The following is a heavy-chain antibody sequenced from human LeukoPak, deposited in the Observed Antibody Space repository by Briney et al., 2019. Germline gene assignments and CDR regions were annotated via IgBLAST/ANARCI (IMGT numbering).Heavy chain of an antibody. CDR1: GGSFSGYY. CDR3: ARGSDYGGNPVGSYFDY. Sequence: PSETLSLTCAVYGGSFSGYYWSWIRQPPGKGLEWIGEINHSGSTNYNPPLKSRVTISVDTSKNQFSLKLSSVTAADTAVYYCARGSDYGGNPVGSYFDYWGQGTLVTVSS. J-gene: IGHJ4*02. D-gene: IGHD4-23*01. V-gene: IGHV4-34*01. CDR2: INHSGST.